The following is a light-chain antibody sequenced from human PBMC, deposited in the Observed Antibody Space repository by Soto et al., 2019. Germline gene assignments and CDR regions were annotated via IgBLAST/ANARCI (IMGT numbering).Light chain of an antibody. CDR2: GAS. CDR3: QQYTTLPLIP. Sequence: TPSPSALSLSPAQRATLSCRTSQSVSSNFAWYQQKPGQAPRLLIYGASTRATGTPARFSGSGYGTEFTLTISSLQSEDFAVYYCQQYTTLPLIPFGQGARLAIK. J-gene: IGKJ5*01. CDR1: QSVSSN. V-gene: IGKV3D-15*01.